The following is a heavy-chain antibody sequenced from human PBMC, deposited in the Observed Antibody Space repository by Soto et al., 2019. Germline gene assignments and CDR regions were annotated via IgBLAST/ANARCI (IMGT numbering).Heavy chain of an antibody. CDR1: GDSLSRGGYY. D-gene: IGHD3-10*01. CDR3: AKSSVRGIKHS. Sequence: QVQLQESGPGLVKPSQTLSLTCTVSGDSLSRGGYYWSWIRQHPGKGLEWIGYIYCSGSAYYNPSLKSRVTMSIDTSKNQFSLRLTSLTAADTAVYYCAKSSVRGIKHSWGQGTLAIVSS. J-gene: IGHJ4*02. CDR2: IYCSGSA. V-gene: IGHV4-31*03.